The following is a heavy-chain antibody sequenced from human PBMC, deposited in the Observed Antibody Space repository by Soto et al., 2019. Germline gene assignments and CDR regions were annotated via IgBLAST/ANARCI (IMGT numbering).Heavy chain of an antibody. CDR1: GGSISSYY. V-gene: IGHV4-59*08. J-gene: IGHJ4*02. CDR2: IYYSAST. Sequence: SETLSLTCTVSGGSISSYYWSWIRQPPGKGLEWIGYIYYSASTNYSPSLKSRVTISVDTSKNQFSLNLSSVTAADTAVYYCARHLPYCGGDCDSLDYWGQGTLVT. CDR3: ARHLPYCGGDCDSLDY. D-gene: IGHD2-21*02.